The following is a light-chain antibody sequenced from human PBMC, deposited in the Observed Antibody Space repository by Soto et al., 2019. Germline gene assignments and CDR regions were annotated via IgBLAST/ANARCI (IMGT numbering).Light chain of an antibody. CDR3: QRRSNWLLT. CDR2: DAS. CDR1: QSVSSY. V-gene: IGKV3-11*01. Sequence: EIVLTQSPATLSLSPGERATLSCRASQSVSSYLAWYQQKPGQAPRLLIYDASNRATGIPAKFSGSGSGTDFTLTISSLEPEDCAVYYCQRRSNWLLTFGGGTKGEIK. J-gene: IGKJ4*01.